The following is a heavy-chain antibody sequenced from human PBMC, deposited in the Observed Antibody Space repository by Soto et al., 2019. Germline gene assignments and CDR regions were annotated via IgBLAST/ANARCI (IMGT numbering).Heavy chain of an antibody. CDR1: GFTVSSNY. J-gene: IGHJ4*02. Sequence: EVQLVESGGGLIQPGGSLRLSCAASGFTVSSNYMSWVRQAPGKGLEWVSVIYSGGSTYYADSVKGRFTISRDNSKNTLYLQMNSLRVEDTAVYYCARHITMDPLLVYWGQGTLVTVSS. D-gene: IGHD3-10*01. CDR2: IYSGGST. V-gene: IGHV3-53*01. CDR3: ARHITMDPLLVY.